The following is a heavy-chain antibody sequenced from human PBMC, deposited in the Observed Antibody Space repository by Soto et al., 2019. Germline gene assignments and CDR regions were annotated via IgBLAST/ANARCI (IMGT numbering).Heavy chain of an antibody. Sequence: QLQLQESGPGLVKPSETLSLTCTVSGGSISGTSYYWGWIRQPPGKGLEWIATIYYSGRTYYNPSLKCRVTISVDTSKNQFSLKLSSVTAADTAVYYCARHDFGDYGPFDYWGQGTLVTVSS. CDR3: ARHDFGDYGPFDY. D-gene: IGHD4-17*01. CDR2: IYYSGRT. CDR1: GGSISGTSYY. V-gene: IGHV4-39*01. J-gene: IGHJ4*02.